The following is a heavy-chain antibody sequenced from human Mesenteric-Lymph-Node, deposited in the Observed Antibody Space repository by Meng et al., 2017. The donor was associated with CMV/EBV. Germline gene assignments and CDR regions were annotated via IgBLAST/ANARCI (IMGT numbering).Heavy chain of an antibody. Sequence: PGGSLRLSCAASGFTFSNAWMSWVRQAPGKGLEWVGRIKSKTDGGTTDYAAPVKGRFTISRDDSKNTLYLQMNSLKTEDTAVYYCTTETRGGSGSYTYYYYYYGMDVWGQGTTVTVSS. CDR3: TTETRGGSGSYTYYYYYYGMDV. V-gene: IGHV3-15*01. CDR2: IKSKTDGGTT. D-gene: IGHD1-26*01. CDR1: GFTFSNAW. J-gene: IGHJ6*02.